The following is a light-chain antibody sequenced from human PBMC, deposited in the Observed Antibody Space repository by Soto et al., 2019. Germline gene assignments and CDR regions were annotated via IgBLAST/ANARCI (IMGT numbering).Light chain of an antibody. V-gene: IGKV1-27*01. CDR3: RKYYSEPET. CDR2: AAS. J-gene: IGKJ1*01. CDR1: HVISSY. Sequence: DIQMPQSPPSLSPSVGDGVTTTFRASHVISSYVAWYQQTPRKVPKVMISAASTLQSGVPSRFSSRGSGTEFTLTSSTQQPQEVANYYCRKYYSEPETFDQGSKVDIK.